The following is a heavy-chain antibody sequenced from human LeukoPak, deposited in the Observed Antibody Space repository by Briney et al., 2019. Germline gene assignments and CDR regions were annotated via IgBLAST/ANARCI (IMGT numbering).Heavy chain of an antibody. CDR3: ARVPHDYSDYVAY. V-gene: IGHV3-48*04. CDR2: ISFSSTTI. D-gene: IGHD4-11*01. Sequence: GGTLRLSCAASGSSFDTYSMNWFRHAPGKGLEWVAYISFSSTTIFYADFVKGRFTISRDNAQNSLYLQMSSLRAEDTAVYYCARVPHDYSDYVAYWGQGTLVTVSS. J-gene: IGHJ4*02. CDR1: GSSFDTYS.